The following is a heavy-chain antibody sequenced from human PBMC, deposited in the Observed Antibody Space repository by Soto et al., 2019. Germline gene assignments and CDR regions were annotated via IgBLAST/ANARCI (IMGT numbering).Heavy chain of an antibody. D-gene: IGHD7-27*01. CDR2: IYYDGST. V-gene: IGHV4-31*03. J-gene: IGHJ5*02. CDR1: GGSVNSGGHY. Sequence: QVQLQESGPGLVKPSQTLSLTCTVSGGSVNSGGHYWNWIRQPPGKDLEWIGYIYYDGSTYYNPSLQTRINISADTSKNQFSLKLSSVTAADTATYYCASFSHWANPFDHWGQGTLVTVSS. CDR3: ASFSHWANPFDH.